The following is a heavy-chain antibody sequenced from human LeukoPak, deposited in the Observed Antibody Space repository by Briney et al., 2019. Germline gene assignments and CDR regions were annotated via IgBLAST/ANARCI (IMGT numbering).Heavy chain of an antibody. J-gene: IGHJ6*02. D-gene: IGHD6-19*01. CDR1: GFTFSSYS. V-gene: IGHV3-21*01. CDR2: ISSSSSYI. Sequence: GGSLRLSCAASGFTFSSYSMNWVRQAPGKGLEWVSSISSSSSYIYYADSVKGRFTISRDNAKNSLYLQMNSLRAEDTAVYYCARDMYSNGLYYYYGMDVWGQGTTVTVSS. CDR3: ARDMYSNGLYYYYGMDV.